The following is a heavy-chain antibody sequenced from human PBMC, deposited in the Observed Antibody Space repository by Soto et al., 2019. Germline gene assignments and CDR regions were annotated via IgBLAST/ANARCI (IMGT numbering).Heavy chain of an antibody. J-gene: IGHJ6*02. Sequence: KVSCKASGGTFSSYAISWVRQAPGQGLEWMGGIIPIFGTANYAQKFQGRVTITADKSTSTAYMELSSLRSEDTAVYYCARAWGLYSSGWFNPYGMDVWGQGTTVTVSS. CDR1: GGTFSSYA. CDR3: ARAWGLYSSGWFNPYGMDV. CDR2: IIPIFGTA. V-gene: IGHV1-69*06. D-gene: IGHD6-19*01.